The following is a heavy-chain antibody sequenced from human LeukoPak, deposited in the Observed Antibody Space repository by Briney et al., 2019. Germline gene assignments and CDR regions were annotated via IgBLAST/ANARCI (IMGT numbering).Heavy chain of an antibody. V-gene: IGHV3-23*01. CDR3: AKDWGNWNPTGGSDY. Sequence: GGSLRLSFAASGFTFSSYAMSWVRQAPGKGLEWVSAISGSGPGTYYADSVKGRFTISRDNSKNTLYLQMNSLRAEDTAVYYCAKDWGNWNPTGGSDYWGQGTLVTVSS. D-gene: IGHD1-1*01. CDR2: ISGSGPGT. CDR1: GFTFSSYA. J-gene: IGHJ4*02.